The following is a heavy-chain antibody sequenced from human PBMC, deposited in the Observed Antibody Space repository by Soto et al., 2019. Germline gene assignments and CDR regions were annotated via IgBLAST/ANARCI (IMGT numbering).Heavy chain of an antibody. Sequence: QVQLVQSGAEVKKPGASVRVSCTASGFPFSAFAIHWVRQAPGQGLEWMGWINPGTGDTKYSQRIQGRATFTRDTSASTVFLELGSITSEETAVYFCARAAGRWQLLPSWFDPWGQGALVTVSS. D-gene: IGHD1-26*01. J-gene: IGHJ5*02. CDR2: INPGTGDT. CDR1: GFPFSAFA. V-gene: IGHV1-3*01. CDR3: ARAAGRWQLLPSWFDP.